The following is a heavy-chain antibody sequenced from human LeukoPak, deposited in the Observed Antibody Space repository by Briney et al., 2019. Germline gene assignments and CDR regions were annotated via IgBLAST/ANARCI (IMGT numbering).Heavy chain of an antibody. CDR2: INPNGGGI. D-gene: IGHD2-15*01. Sequence: ASVKVSCKASGYTFTGYYMHWVRQAPGQGLEWMGRINPNGGGINFAQKFQGRVIMTRDRSISTAYMELSSLRSDDTAVYYCARSRIGYCSGGSCYLQELDYWGQGTLVTVSS. CDR3: ARSRIGYCSGGSCYLQELDY. V-gene: IGHV1-2*06. J-gene: IGHJ4*02. CDR1: GYTFTGYY.